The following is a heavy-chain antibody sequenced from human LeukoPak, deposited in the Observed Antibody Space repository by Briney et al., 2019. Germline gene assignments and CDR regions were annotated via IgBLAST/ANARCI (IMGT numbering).Heavy chain of an antibody. Sequence: SETLSLTCAVYGGSFSGYYWSWIRQPPGKGLEWIGEINHSGSTNYNPSLKSRVTISVDTSKNQFSLKLSSVTAADTAVYYCARISKYYDILSGPFYGMDVWGQGATVTVSS. CDR3: ARISKYYDILSGPFYGMDV. V-gene: IGHV4-34*01. J-gene: IGHJ6*02. D-gene: IGHD3-9*01. CDR1: GGSFSGYY. CDR2: INHSGST.